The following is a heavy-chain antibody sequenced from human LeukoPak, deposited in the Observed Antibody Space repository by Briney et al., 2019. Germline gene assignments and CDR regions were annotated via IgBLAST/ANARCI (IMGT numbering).Heavy chain of an antibody. CDR1: GYTFTSYG. Sequence: GASVKVSCKASGYTFTSYGISWVRQAPGKGLEWMGWISAYNGNTNYAQKLQGRVTVTRDTSTSTVHMELSGLRSEDTAVYYCARDQEGFDYWGQGTLVTVSS. J-gene: IGHJ4*02. V-gene: IGHV1-18*01. CDR3: ARDQEGFDY. CDR2: ISAYNGNT.